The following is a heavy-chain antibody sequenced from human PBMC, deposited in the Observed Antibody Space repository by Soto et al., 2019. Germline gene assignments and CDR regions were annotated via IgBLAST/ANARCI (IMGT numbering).Heavy chain of an antibody. CDR3: ARLDYPGVYYYYGMDV. CDR1: GFTFSSYE. J-gene: IGHJ6*02. V-gene: IGHV3-48*03. D-gene: IGHD3-3*01. Sequence: GGSLRLSCAASGFTFSSYEMNWVRQAPGKGLEWVSYISSSGSTIYYADSVKGRFTISRDNAKNSLYLQMNSLRAEDTAVYYCARLDYPGVYYYYGMDVWGQGTTVTVS. CDR2: ISSSGSTI.